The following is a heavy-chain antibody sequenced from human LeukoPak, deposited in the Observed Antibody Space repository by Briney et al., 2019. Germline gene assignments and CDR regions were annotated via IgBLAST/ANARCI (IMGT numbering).Heavy chain of an antibody. CDR2: IYTTGRT. CDR3: ARSGYTISAYHSDF. V-gene: IGHV4-4*07. CDR1: GVSIRGYW. D-gene: IGHD5-18*01. J-gene: IGHJ4*02. Sequence: PSETLSLTCDVSGVSIRGYWWSWVRKPAGKGLEWIGRIYTTGRTNYSPSFQSRVTMSIDMSSNQFSLTLSSVTAADTAVYYCARSGYTISAYHSDFWGQGAPVTVSS.